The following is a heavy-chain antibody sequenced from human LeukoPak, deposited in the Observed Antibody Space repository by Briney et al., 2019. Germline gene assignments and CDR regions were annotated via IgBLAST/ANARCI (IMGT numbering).Heavy chain of an antibody. D-gene: IGHD3/OR15-3a*01. J-gene: IGHJ4*02. V-gene: IGHV4-4*07. Sequence: PSETLSLTCTVSGGFISSYYWSWIRQPAGKGLEWIGRIYTSGSTNYNPSLKSRVTMSVDTSKNQFSLKLSSVTAADTAVYYCARVGPATLKPYYFDYWGQGTLVTVSS. CDR3: ARVGPATLKPYYFDY. CDR2: IYTSGST. CDR1: GGFISSYY.